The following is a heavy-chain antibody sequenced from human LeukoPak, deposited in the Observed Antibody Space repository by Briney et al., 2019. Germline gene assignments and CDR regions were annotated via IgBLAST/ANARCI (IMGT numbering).Heavy chain of an antibody. CDR3: ARDSPMVVPFDY. J-gene: IGHJ4*02. Sequence: SETLSLTCTVSGASINDNNYYWGWIRQPPGKGLEWIGSVFYTGSTYYNPSLKSRVTISIDTSKNQFSLDLTFVTAADTAVYYCARDSPMVVPFDYWGQGALVTVSS. V-gene: IGHV4-39*07. D-gene: IGHD3-10*01. CDR2: VFYTGST. CDR1: GASINDNNYY.